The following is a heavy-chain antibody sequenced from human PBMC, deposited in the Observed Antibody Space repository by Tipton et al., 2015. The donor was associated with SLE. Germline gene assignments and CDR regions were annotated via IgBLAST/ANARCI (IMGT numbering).Heavy chain of an antibody. J-gene: IGHJ6*03. CDR3: ARGRSYDSSGYYFYYYYYMDV. V-gene: IGHV4-39*07. CDR2: IYYRGSP. CDR1: GGSISSGDYY. Sequence: LRLSCTVSGGSISSGDYYCIWIRQPPGKGLEWIVSIYYRGSPYYNPSLKSRVTISVDTSKNQFSLKLSSVTAADTAVYYCARGRSYDSSGYYFYYYYYMDVWGKGTTVTVSS. D-gene: IGHD3-22*01.